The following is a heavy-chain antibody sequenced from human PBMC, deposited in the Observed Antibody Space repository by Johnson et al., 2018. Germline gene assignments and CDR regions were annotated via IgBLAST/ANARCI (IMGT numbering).Heavy chain of an antibody. CDR2: MNPNSGNT. CDR1: GYTFTSYD. CDR3: ARRDAFDI. V-gene: IGHV1-8*01. Sequence: QVQLVQSGAEVKKXGASVKVXCKASGYTFTSYDINWVRQATGQGLEWMGWMNPNSGNTGSAKKFQGRVTMTRNTAISTAYMELRSLRSEDTAVYYGARRDAFDIWGQGTMVTVSS. J-gene: IGHJ3*02.